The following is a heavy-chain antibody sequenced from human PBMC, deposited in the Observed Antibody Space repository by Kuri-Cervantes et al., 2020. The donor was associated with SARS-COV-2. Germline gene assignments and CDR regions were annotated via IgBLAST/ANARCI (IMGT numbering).Heavy chain of an antibody. CDR3: ARDRLTSMIIPRGNDY. D-gene: IGHD3-16*01. Sequence: ESLKISCVVHGESFSGYYWSWIRQTPGKGLEWIAEINYSGTSNYNPSLKSRVTVSVDPFKNQFSLKVSSVTAADTAVYYCARDRLTSMIIPRGNDYWGQGTLVTVSS. CDR2: INYSGTS. CDR1: GESFSGYY. V-gene: IGHV4-34*01. J-gene: IGHJ4*02.